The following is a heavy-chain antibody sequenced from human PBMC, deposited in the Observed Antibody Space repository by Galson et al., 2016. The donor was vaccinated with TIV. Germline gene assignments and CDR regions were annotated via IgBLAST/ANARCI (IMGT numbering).Heavy chain of an antibody. J-gene: IGHJ3*02. CDR1: GGSFNRYY. CDR2: INHSGST. CDR3: SSPFPGGDDFWSAYYDAFDI. V-gene: IGHV4-34*01. D-gene: IGHD3-3*01. Sequence: SETLSLTCAVYGGSFNRYYWTWIRQPPGKGLEWIGQINHSGSTKYNPSLKSRGTISVDTSKNQFSLKLTSVTAADTAVYYCSSPFPGGDDFWSAYYDAFDIWGQGTMATVSS.